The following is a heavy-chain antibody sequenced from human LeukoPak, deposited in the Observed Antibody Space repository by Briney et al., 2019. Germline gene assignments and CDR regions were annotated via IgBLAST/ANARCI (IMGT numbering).Heavy chain of an antibody. CDR1: GFTFSSYS. Sequence: KPGGSLRLSCAASGFTFSSYSMNWVRQAPGKGLEWVSSISSSSSYIYYADSVKGRFTISRDNSKNTLYLQMNSLRAEDTAVYYCAKVSAQLVLVFDYWGQGTLVTVSS. J-gene: IGHJ4*02. CDR3: AKVSAQLVLVFDY. V-gene: IGHV3-21*04. CDR2: ISSSSSYI. D-gene: IGHD6-6*01.